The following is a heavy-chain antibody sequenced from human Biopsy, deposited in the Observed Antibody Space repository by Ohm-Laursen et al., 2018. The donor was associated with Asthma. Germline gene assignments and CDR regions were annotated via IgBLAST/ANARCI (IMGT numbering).Heavy chain of an antibody. J-gene: IGHJ4*02. CDR2: ILFDGRKI. CDR1: GFNFHNYG. Sequence: SLRLSCSAPGFNFHNYGMNWVRRAPGKGLEWVAQILFDGRKINYPDSVKGRFTISRDNSKNMVYLQMNSLRPEDTAVYYCAKDRVAGRSYYFDYWGQGSLVSVPS. V-gene: IGHV3-30*18. CDR3: AKDRVAGRSYYFDY. D-gene: IGHD6-13*01.